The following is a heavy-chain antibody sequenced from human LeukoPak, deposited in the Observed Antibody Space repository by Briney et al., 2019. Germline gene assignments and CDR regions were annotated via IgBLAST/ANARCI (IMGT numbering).Heavy chain of an antibody. V-gene: IGHV7-4-1*02. CDR2: INTNTGNP. D-gene: IGHD6-13*01. J-gene: IGHJ5*02. Sequence: SVKVSCKASGYTFTSYGMNWVRLAPGQGLEWMGWINTNTGNPTYAQGFTGRFVFSLDTSVSTAYLQISTLRVEDTAVYYCARERAAGGENWFDPWGQGTLVTVSS. CDR1: GYTFTSYG. CDR3: ARERAAGGENWFDP.